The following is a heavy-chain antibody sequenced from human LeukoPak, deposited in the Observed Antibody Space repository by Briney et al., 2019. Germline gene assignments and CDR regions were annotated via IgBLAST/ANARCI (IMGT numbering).Heavy chain of an antibody. CDR1: GXSFSGYY. V-gene: IGHV4-34*01. J-gene: IGHJ4*02. D-gene: IGHD3-9*01. Sequence: PSETLSLTCAVYGXSFSGYYWSWIRQPPGKGLEWIGEINHSGSTNYNPSLKSRVTISVDTSKNQFSLKLSSVTAADTAVYYCARYSYYDILTGYSTSWYFDYWGQGTLVTVSS. CDR2: INHSGST. CDR3: ARYSYYDILTGYSTSWYFDY.